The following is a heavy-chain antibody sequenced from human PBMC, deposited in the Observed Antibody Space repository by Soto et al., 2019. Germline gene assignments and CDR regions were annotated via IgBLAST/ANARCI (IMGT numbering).Heavy chain of an antibody. CDR2: ITDSGSGGST. V-gene: IGHV3-23*01. Sequence: GGSLRLSCLASGITFGSRAMSWVRQAPGEGLEWVSSITDSGSGGSTYYADSVKGRFTISRDNSKNPLYLQMNSLRAEDTAVYYCAKDPEARYSNVNGFDPWGPGTMVTVSS. J-gene: IGHJ5*02. CDR3: AKDPEARYSNVNGFDP. CDR1: GITFGSRA. D-gene: IGHD4-4*01.